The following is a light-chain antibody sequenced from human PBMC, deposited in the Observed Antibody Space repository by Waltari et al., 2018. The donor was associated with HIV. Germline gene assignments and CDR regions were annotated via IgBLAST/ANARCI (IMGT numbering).Light chain of an antibody. V-gene: IGLV2-23*01. Sequence: QSALTQPASVSRSPGQSITIPCTGTGSDFGSYNLVSWYQQYPGKAPKLIIYEGSKRPSWISNRFSGSQSGNTASLTISGLQAEDEADYYCCSYAVSSTSVIFGGGTKLTVL. CDR1: GSDFGSYNL. J-gene: IGLJ2*01. CDR2: EGS. CDR3: CSYAVSSTSVI.